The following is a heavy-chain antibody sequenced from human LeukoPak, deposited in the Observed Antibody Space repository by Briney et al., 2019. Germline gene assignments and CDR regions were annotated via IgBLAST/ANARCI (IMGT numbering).Heavy chain of an antibody. CDR3: ARFPSPDAFGM. CDR1: GGSISSYY. CDR2: IYYSGST. Sequence: SETLSLTCTVSGGSISSYYWNWIRQPPGKGLEWIGYIYYSGSTNYNPSLKSRVTISLDTSKKQFSLKLSSVTAADTAVYYCARFPSPDAFGMWGQGTMVAVSS. V-gene: IGHV4-59*01. J-gene: IGHJ3*02.